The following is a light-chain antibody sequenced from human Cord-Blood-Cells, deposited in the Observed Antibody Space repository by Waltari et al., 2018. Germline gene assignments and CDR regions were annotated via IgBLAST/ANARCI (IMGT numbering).Light chain of an antibody. V-gene: IGKV3-20*01. CDR1: QSFSSSS. Sequence: EIVLTQSTGTPSLSPGEGATLSCSASQSFSSSSLAWYQQKPGQAPRLLIYGAATRATGIPDRFSGSGSGTDFTLTISRLEPEDFAVYYCQQYGSSPYTFGQGTKLEIK. CDR2: GAA. J-gene: IGKJ2*01. CDR3: QQYGSSPYT.